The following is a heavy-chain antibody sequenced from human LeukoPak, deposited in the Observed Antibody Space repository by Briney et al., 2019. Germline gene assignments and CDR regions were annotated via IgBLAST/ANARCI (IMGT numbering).Heavy chain of an antibody. V-gene: IGHV3-23*01. D-gene: IGHD4-17*01. CDR3: GRDGYGDHVVDY. J-gene: IGHJ4*02. Sequence: GGSLRLSCAASGVTFSSYAMSWVRQAPGKGLEWGSAISGSGGSTYYADSVKGRFTISRDNSKKSLYLQMNSLRAEDTALYYCGRDGYGDHVVDYWGQGTLVTVSS. CDR2: ISGSGGST. CDR1: GVTFSSYA.